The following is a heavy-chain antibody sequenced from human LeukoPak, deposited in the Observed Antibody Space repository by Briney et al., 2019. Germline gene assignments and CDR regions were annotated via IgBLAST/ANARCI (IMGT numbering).Heavy chain of an antibody. V-gene: IGHV1-2*02. D-gene: IGHD2-21*02. CDR1: GYTFTGYY. CDR3: ARGYRGGDCITPYYYYYMDV. Sequence: ASVKVSCKASGYTFTGYYMHWVRQAPGQGLEWMGWINPNGGGTNYAQKFQGRVTMTRDTSISTAYMELSRLRSDDTAVYYCARGYRGGDCITPYYYYYMDVWGKGTTVTVSS. J-gene: IGHJ6*03. CDR2: INPNGGGT.